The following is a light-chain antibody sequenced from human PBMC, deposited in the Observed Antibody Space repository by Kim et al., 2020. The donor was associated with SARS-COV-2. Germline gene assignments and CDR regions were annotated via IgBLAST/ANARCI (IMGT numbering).Light chain of an antibody. CDR2: GDT. Sequence: QSVLTQPPSVSGAPGQRVTIPCSGSSSNIGTPFGVHWYQQLPGSAPSLLIYGDTIRTSGVPDRFSASKSGTSASLAITGLQAEDEADYYCQSYDTNLDGWVFGGGTQLTVL. CDR1: SSNIGTPFG. J-gene: IGLJ3*02. CDR3: QSYDTNLDGWV. V-gene: IGLV1-40*01.